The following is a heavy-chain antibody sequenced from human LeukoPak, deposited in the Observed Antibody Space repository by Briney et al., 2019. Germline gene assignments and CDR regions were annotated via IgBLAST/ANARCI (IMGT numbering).Heavy chain of an antibody. CDR2: IKQDRSEK. CDR1: GFTFTNYW. D-gene: IGHD4-17*01. Sequence: GGSLRLSCAASGFTFTNYWMSWVRQAPGKGLELVAHIKQDRSEKYYVDSVKGRFTISRDNSKNTLYLQMNSLRAEDTAVYYCAREMITRVSAYGDYAGVDYWGQGTLVTVSS. V-gene: IGHV3-7*01. J-gene: IGHJ4*02. CDR3: AREMITRVSAYGDYAGVDY.